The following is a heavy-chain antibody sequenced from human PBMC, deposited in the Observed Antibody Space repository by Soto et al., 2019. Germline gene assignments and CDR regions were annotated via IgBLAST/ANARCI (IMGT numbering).Heavy chain of an antibody. CDR3: AREGYSSSWYDDYFDY. Sequence: PGGSLRLSCAASGFTFCSYGMNWVRQAPEMGLEWVSSISSSSSYIYYADSVKGRFTISRDNAKNSLYLQMNSLRAEDTAVYYCAREGYSSSWYDDYFDYWGQGTLVTVSS. V-gene: IGHV3-21*01. CDR2: ISSSSSYI. D-gene: IGHD6-13*01. CDR1: GFTFCSYG. J-gene: IGHJ4*02.